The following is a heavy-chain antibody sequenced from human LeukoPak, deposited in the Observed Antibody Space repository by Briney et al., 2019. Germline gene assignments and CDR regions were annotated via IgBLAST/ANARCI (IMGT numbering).Heavy chain of an antibody. J-gene: IGHJ6*03. D-gene: IGHD2-8*01. CDR3: ARHNGYYYYMDV. CDR1: GFIVSSNY. CDR2: IYSGGFT. Sequence: PGGSLRLSCAASGFIVSSNYMSWVRQAPGKGLEWVSVIYSGGFTYYADSVKGRFTISRDDSKNTLYLQVNSLRAEDTAVYYCARHNGYYYYMDVWGKGTTVTISS. V-gene: IGHV3-53*01.